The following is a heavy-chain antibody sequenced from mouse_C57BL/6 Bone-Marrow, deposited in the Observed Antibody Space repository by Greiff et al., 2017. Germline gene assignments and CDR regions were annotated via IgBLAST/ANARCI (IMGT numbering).Heavy chain of an antibody. J-gene: IGHJ3*01. CDR2: IHPNSGST. Sequence: VQLQQPGAELVKPGASVKLSCKASGYTFTSYWMHWVKQRPGQGLAWIGMIHPNSGSTNYNEKFKSKATLTVAKSSSTAYMQLSSLTSEDSAVYYCAGSPWFAYWGQGTLVTVSA. V-gene: IGHV1-64*01. CDR3: AGSPWFAY. D-gene: IGHD1-1*01. CDR1: GYTFTSYW.